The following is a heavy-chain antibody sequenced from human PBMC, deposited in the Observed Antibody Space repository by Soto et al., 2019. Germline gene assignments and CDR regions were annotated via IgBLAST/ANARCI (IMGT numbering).Heavy chain of an antibody. J-gene: IGHJ5*02. CDR2: ISYDGSNK. D-gene: IGHD3-22*01. CDR3: ARDLYRTMIALDIDP. Sequence: QVQLVESGGGVVQPGRSLRLSCAASGFTFSSYAMHWVRQAPGKGLEWVAVISYDGSNKYYADSVKGRFTISRDNSKNTLYLQMNSLRAEDTAVYYCARDLYRTMIALDIDPWGQGTLVTVSS. CDR1: GFTFSSYA. V-gene: IGHV3-30-3*01.